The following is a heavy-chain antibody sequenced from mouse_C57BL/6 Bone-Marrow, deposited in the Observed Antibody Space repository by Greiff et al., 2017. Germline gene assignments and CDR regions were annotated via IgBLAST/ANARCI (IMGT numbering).Heavy chain of an antibody. Sequence: QVQLQQSGPGLVQPSQSLSITCTVSGFSLTSYGVHWVRQCPGKGLEWLGVIWSCGSTDYNSAFIPRLSIIKDNSKSQVFFKMNSLQADDTAIYYCDEDCDVWGTGTTVTVSS. J-gene: IGHJ1*03. CDR1: GFSLTSYG. CDR3: DEDCDV. CDR2: IWSCGST. V-gene: IGHV2-2*01.